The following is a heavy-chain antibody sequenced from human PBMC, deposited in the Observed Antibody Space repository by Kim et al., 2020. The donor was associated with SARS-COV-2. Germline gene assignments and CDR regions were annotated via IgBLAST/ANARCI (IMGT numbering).Heavy chain of an antibody. V-gene: IGHV4-61*02. CDR2: ISATGST. J-gene: IGHJ4*02. D-gene: IGHD1-1*01. CDR3: AREGRWSTSLDY. CDR1: GDSISGYTYY. Sequence: SETLSLTCTVSGDSISGYTYYWNWIRQPAGQGLEWIGRISATGSTNYNPSLKSRVTISVDTSKNQFSLKLTSVTAADTAVYYCAREGRWSTSLDYWGQGTLVTVSS.